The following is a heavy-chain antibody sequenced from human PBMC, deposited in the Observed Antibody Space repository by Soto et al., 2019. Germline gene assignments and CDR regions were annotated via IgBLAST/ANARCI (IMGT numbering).Heavy chain of an antibody. CDR3: ASHCTNGVCYRIRYYYGMDV. V-gene: IGHV3-23*01. D-gene: IGHD2-8*01. CDR1: GFTFSSYA. J-gene: IGHJ6*02. Sequence: GGSLRLSCAASGFTFSSYAMSWVRQAPGKGLEWVSAISGSGGSTYYADSVKGRFTISRDNSKNTLYLQMNSLRAEDTAVYYCASHCTNGVCYRIRYYYGMDVWGQGTTVTVSS. CDR2: ISGSGGST.